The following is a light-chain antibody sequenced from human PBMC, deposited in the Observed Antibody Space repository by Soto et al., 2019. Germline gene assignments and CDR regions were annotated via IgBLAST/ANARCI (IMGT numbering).Light chain of an antibody. CDR2: EVS. J-gene: IGLJ2*01. CDR3: SSYTSISTDVL. Sequence: QSVLTQPASVSGSPGQSITISCTGTSSDVGGHNFVSWYQQHPGKAPKLMIYEVSNRPSGVSNRFSASKSGNTASLTISGLQAEDEADYYCSSYTSISTDVLFGGGTKLTFL. V-gene: IGLV2-14*01. CDR1: SSDVGGHNF.